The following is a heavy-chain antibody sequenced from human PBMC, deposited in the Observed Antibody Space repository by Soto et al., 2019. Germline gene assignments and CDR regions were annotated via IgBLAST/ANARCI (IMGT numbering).Heavy chain of an antibody. D-gene: IGHD3-3*01. CDR3: ARGRGTTFGVVILSYYYGMDV. V-gene: IGHV4-34*01. Sequence: SETLSLTCAVYGGSFSGYYWSWIRQPPGKGLEWIGEINHSGSTNYNPSLRSRVTISVDTSKNQFSLKLGPVTAADTAVYYCARGRGTTFGVVILSYYYGMDVWGQGTTVTVYS. CDR1: GGSFSGYY. CDR2: INHSGST. J-gene: IGHJ6*02.